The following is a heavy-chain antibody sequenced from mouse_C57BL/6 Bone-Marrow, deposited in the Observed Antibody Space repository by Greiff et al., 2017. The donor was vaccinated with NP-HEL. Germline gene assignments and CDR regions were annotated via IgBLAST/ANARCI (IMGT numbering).Heavy chain of an antibody. D-gene: IGHD1-1*02. V-gene: IGHV1-84*01. CDR3: ASYGYTVAY. Sequence: VQLQESGPELVKPGASVKISCQASVYTFTDYYLNCVQPRPGPGLEWIGWISPGSGNTKYNEKFKGKATLTVDTSSSTAYMQLSSLTSEDSAVYFCASYGYTVAYWGQGTLVTVSA. J-gene: IGHJ3*01. CDR2: ISPGSGNT. CDR1: VYTFTDYY.